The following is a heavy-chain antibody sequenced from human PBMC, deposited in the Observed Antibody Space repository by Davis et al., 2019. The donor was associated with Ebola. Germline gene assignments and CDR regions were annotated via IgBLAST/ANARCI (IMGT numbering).Heavy chain of an antibody. D-gene: IGHD3-10*01. CDR1: GYSFTDYY. V-gene: IGHV1-46*03. Sequence: AASVKVSCKASGYSFTDYYMHWVRQAPGQGLEWMGVINPSGGGTTYAQKLQGRVTMTTDTSTSTAYMDLRSLRSDDTAVYYCARNFLLWYMDVWGKGTTVTVSS. CDR2: INPSGGGT. CDR3: ARNFLLWYMDV. J-gene: IGHJ6*04.